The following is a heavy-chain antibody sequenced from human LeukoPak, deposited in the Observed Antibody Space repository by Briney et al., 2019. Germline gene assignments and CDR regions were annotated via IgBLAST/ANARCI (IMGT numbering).Heavy chain of an antibody. CDR3: ARDSGSGSNDY. D-gene: IGHD1-26*01. J-gene: IGHJ4*02. V-gene: IGHV1-3*01. CDR2: ISAGNGNT. CDR1: GYTFTSYA. Sequence: ASVKVSCKAPGYTFTSYAIHWVRQAPGQRLEWMGWISAGNGNTKYSQNFQGRVTFISNTSATTAFMELSSLRSEDAAVYYCARDSGSGSNDYWSQGTLVTVSS.